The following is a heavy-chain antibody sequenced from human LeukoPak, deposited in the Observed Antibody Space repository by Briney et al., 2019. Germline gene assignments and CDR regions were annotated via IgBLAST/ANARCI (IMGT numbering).Heavy chain of an antibody. CDR3: ARGSGNYYGY. Sequence: GGSLRLSCAASGFTFSSYWMHWVRQAPGKGLVWVSRIKSDGSSTSYADSVKGRFTITRDSAKNTLYLQMNSLRAEDTAVYYCARGSGNYYGYWGQGTLVTVSS. CDR1: GFTFSSYW. V-gene: IGHV3-74*01. D-gene: IGHD1-26*01. J-gene: IGHJ4*02. CDR2: IKSDGSST.